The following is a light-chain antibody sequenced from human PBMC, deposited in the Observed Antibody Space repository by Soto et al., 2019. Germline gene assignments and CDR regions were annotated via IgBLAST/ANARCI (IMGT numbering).Light chain of an antibody. CDR2: DAY. CDR1: QFVSTR. Sequence: EIVVTQSPATLSASPGERVTLTCRASQFVSTRLAWYQQRPGQVPRLLIYDAYTRALGISARFSGSGSGTEFTLTISSLQSEDFALYYCQEYFQWPPGMFGPGTTADIQ. CDR3: QEYFQWPPGM. J-gene: IGKJ1*01. V-gene: IGKV3-15*01.